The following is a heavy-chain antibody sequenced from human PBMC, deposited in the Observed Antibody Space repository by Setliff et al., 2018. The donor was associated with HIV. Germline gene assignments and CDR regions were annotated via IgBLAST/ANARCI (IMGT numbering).Heavy chain of an antibody. Sequence: PGGSLRLSCAASGFTVSIYAMHWVRQAPGKGLEWVAFISYDGSYEYYADSVKGRFTISRDNSKNTLYLQMNSLRAEDTAVYYCTKYSPSGNNFDYWGQGTLVTVSS. J-gene: IGHJ4*02. CDR2: ISYDGSYE. D-gene: IGHD2-15*01. V-gene: IGHV3-30*04. CDR1: GFTVSIYA. CDR3: TKYSPSGNNFDY.